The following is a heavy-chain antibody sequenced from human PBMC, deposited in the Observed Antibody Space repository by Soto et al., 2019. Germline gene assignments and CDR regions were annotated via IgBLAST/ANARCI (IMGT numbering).Heavy chain of an antibody. J-gene: IGHJ4*02. Sequence: QVQLVESGGGVVQPGRSLRLSSAASGFTFSSYGMHWVRQAPGKGLEWVAVISYDGSNKYYADSVKGRFTISRDNSKNTLYLQMNSLRAEDTAVYYCAKILRFLEKLFDYWGQGTLVTVSS. CDR2: ISYDGSNK. D-gene: IGHD3-3*01. V-gene: IGHV3-30*18. CDR3: AKILRFLEKLFDY. CDR1: GFTFSSYG.